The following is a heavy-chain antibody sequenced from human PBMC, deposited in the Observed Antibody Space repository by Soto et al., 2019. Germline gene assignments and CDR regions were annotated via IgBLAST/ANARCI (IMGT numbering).Heavy chain of an antibody. V-gene: IGHV4-4*07. CDR2: IYTSGRT. CDR3: ARQTTYSSSWYDC. J-gene: IGHJ5*01. D-gene: IGHD6-13*01. Sequence: QVQLQESGPGLVKPSETLSLTCTVSGASIGNYYWTWIRQSAGKGLEWIGRIYTSGRTNYNPSLKSRITMSVDTSKKQFSLKLTSVTAADTAVYYCARQTTYSSSWYDCWGQEHWSPSPQ. CDR1: GASIGNYY.